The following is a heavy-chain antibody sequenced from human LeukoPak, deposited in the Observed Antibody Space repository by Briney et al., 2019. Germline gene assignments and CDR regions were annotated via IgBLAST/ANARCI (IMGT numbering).Heavy chain of an antibody. CDR2: INSDGIST. D-gene: IGHD3-22*01. CDR3: ARDGNYYDSSGPADY. Sequence: GRSLRLSCAASGFNFVNYPLHWIRQAPGKGLVWVSRINSDGISTSYADSVKGRFTISRDNAKNTLYLQMNSLRAEDTAVYYCARDGNYYDSSGPADYWGQGTLVTVSS. V-gene: IGHV3-74*01. CDR1: GFNFVNYP. J-gene: IGHJ4*02.